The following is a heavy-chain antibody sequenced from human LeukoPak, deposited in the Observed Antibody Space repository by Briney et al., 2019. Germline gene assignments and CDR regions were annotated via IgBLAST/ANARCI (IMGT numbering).Heavy chain of an antibody. D-gene: IGHD6-13*01. V-gene: IGHV4-59*08. CDR2: IYYSGST. J-gene: IGHJ4*02. CDR3: ARTAELAAGENPYYFDY. Sequence: SETLSLTCTVSGGSISSYYWSWIRQPPGKGLEWIGYIYYSGSTNYNPSLKIRVTISVDTSKNQFSLKLSSVTAADTAVYYCARTAELAAGENPYYFDYWGQGTLVTVSS. CDR1: GGSISSYY.